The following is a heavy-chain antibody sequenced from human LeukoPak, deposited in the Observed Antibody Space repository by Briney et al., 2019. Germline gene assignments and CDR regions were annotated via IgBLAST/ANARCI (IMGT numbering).Heavy chain of an antibody. Sequence: GGSLRLSCAASGFTFSSYEMNWVRQAPGKGLEWVSYISGSGSTIYYADSVKGRFTISRDNAKNSLYLQMNSLRAEDTAVYYCARGDPTLLYGSGSYTFDYWGPGTLVTVSS. D-gene: IGHD3-10*01. CDR2: ISGSGSTI. V-gene: IGHV3-48*03. CDR3: ARGDPTLLYGSGSYTFDY. J-gene: IGHJ4*02. CDR1: GFTFSSYE.